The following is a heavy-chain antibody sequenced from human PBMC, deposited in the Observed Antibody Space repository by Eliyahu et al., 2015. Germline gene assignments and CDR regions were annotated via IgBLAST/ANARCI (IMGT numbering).Heavy chain of an antibody. CDR3: ARYFSGDYIFDS. D-gene: IGHD4-17*01. V-gene: IGHV4-39*01. CDR2: IYYGGST. Sequence: QLQLQESGPGLVKPSETLSLTCTVSGGSIISSSYYWGWIRQPPGKGLEWIGNIYYGGSTYYNPSLKSRVTMAVDTSKKQFSLHLSSVTAADTAVYFCARYFSGDYIFDSWGQGTLVTVSS. CDR1: GGSIISSSYY. J-gene: IGHJ4*02.